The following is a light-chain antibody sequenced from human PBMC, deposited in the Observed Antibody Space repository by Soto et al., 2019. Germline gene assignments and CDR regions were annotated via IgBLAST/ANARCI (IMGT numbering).Light chain of an antibody. CDR1: QSVSSY. Sequence: EIVLTQSPATLSLSPGERATLSCRASQSVSSYLAWYQQKPGQAPRLLIYDASNRATGIPAGFSGSGSGTDFTLTISSLEPEDFAVYYCQQRSNWPPRTFGGGTKVEIK. CDR2: DAS. J-gene: IGKJ4*01. CDR3: QQRSNWPPRT. V-gene: IGKV3-11*01.